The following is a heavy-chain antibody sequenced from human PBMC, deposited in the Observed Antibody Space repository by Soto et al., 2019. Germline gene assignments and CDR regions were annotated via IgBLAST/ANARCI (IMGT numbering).Heavy chain of an antibody. CDR1: GYSFTDYY. CDR2: VNPHSGGT. CDR3: ASLSWSYYNKFDH. J-gene: IGHJ4*02. V-gene: IGHV1-2*02. D-gene: IGHD1-26*01. Sequence: ASVKVSCKASGYSFTDYYMHWVRQAPGQGLEWMGWVNPHSGGTNYAREFQGRVSMTRDTSINTAYMELSRLRSDDTAVYYCASLSWSYYNKFDHWGQGTLVTVSS.